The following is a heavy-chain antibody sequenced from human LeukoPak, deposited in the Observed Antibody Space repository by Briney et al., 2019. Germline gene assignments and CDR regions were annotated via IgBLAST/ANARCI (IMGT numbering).Heavy chain of an antibody. CDR2: IYTSGSA. J-gene: IGHJ4*02. V-gene: IGHV4-4*07. Sequence: SETLSLTCTVSGGSISSYYWSWVRQPAGKGLEWIGRIYTSGSANYNPSLKSRVTMSVGTSKNQFSLKLSSVTAADTAVYYCARGDWNYYFDYWGQGTLVTVSS. CDR1: GGSISSYY. D-gene: IGHD1-7*01. CDR3: ARGDWNYYFDY.